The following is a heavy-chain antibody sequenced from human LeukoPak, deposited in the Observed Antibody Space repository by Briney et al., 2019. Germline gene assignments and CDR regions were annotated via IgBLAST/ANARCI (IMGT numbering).Heavy chain of an antibody. J-gene: IGHJ3*02. CDR1: GFTFSSYG. CDR2: ISYDGSNK. V-gene: IGHV3-30*18. Sequence: GGSLRLSCAASGFTFSSYGMHWVRQAPGRGLEWVAVISYDGSNKYYADSVKGRFTISRDNSKNTLYLQMNSLRAEDTAVYYCAKDREGRRSSSWYYGAFDIWGQGTMVTVSS. D-gene: IGHD6-13*01. CDR3: AKDREGRRSSSWYYGAFDI.